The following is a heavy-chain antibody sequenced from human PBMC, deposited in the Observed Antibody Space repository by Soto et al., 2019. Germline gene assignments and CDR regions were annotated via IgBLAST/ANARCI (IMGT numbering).Heavy chain of an antibody. CDR3: ARDGRARSSSPPDY. CDR2: IKQDGSEK. D-gene: IGHD6-6*01. CDR1: GFTFSSYW. V-gene: IGHV3-7*01. Sequence: GGSLRLSCAASGFTFSSYWMSWVRQAPGKGLEWVANIKQDGSEKYYVDSVKGRFTISRDNAKNSLYLQMNSLRAEDTAVYYCARDGRARSSSPPDYWGQGTLVTVSS. J-gene: IGHJ4*02.